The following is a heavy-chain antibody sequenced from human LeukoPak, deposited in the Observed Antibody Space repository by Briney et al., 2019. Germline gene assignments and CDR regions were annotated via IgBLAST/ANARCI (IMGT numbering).Heavy chain of an antibody. CDR3: AKDTHLDY. CDR2: ISGSGDGT. V-gene: IGHV3-23*01. CDR1: GFTFSNYA. J-gene: IGHJ4*02. Sequence: PGGSLRLSCAASGFTFSNYAMSWVRQAPGKGLEWVSSISGSGDGTYYTDSVKGRFTVSRDNSKNTLYLQMNSLGAEDTAVYYCAKDTHLDYWGQGTLVTVSS.